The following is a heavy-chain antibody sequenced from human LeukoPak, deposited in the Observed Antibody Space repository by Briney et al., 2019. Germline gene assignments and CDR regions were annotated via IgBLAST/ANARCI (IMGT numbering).Heavy chain of an antibody. V-gene: IGHV3-23*01. J-gene: IGHJ4*02. CDR2: ISGSGGST. Sequence: PGGSLRLSCAASGFTFSSYAMSWVRQAPGKGLEWVSAISGSGGSTYYADSVKGRFTISRDNSKNTLYLQMNSLRAEDTAIYYCAKFGFWVRGDYDFNYWGQGTLVTVSS. D-gene: IGHD4-17*01. CDR3: AKFGFWVRGDYDFNY. CDR1: GFTFSSYA.